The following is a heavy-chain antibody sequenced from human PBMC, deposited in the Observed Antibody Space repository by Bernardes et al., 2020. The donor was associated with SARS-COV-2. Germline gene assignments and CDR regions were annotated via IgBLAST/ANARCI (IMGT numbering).Heavy chain of an antibody. CDR2: IKSKTDGGTT. Sequence: GGSLRLSCAASGFTFSNAWMSWVRQAPGKGLEWVGRIKSKTDGGTTDSAEPVKGRFTISRDDSKNTLYLQMNSLKIEDTAVYYCTTDRNYDYVWGSYRYSDYWGQGTLVTVSS. J-gene: IGHJ4*02. CDR1: GFTFSNAW. V-gene: IGHV3-15*01. CDR3: TTDRNYDYVWGSYRYSDY. D-gene: IGHD3-16*02.